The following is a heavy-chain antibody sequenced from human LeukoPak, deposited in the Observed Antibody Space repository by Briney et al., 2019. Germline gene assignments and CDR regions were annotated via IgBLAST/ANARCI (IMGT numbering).Heavy chain of an antibody. CDR1: GYNFANYW. CDR3: ARGEGYSSGWGFDY. J-gene: IGHJ4*02. Sequence: GESLKISCKGSGYNFANYWIGWVRQMPGRGLEWMGIIYPDDSDTRYSPSFQGQVSISADKSISTAYLQWSSLKASDTAMYYCARGEGYSSGWGFDYWGQGTLVTVSS. CDR2: IYPDDSDT. V-gene: IGHV5-51*01. D-gene: IGHD6-19*01.